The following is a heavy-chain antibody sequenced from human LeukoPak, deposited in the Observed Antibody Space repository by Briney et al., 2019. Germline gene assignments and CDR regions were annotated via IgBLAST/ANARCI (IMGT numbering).Heavy chain of an antibody. Sequence: SVKVSCKASGGTFSSYAISWVRQAPGQGLEWMGGIIPIFGTANYAQKFRGRVTITADESTSTAYTELSSLRSEDTAVYYCARVYNFGYCSGGSCYGLDYWGQGTLVTVSS. CDR2: IIPIFGTA. D-gene: IGHD2-15*01. CDR1: GGTFSSYA. V-gene: IGHV1-69*13. CDR3: ARVYNFGYCSGGSCYGLDY. J-gene: IGHJ4*02.